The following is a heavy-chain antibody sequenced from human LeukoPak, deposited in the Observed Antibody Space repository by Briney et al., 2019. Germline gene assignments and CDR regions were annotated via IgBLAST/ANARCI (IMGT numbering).Heavy chain of an antibody. CDR2: ISGSGGST. Sequence: GSLRLSCAASGFMFDDHGMSWVRQAPGKGLEWVSAISGSGGSTYYADSVKGRFTISRDNSKNTLYLQMNSLRAEDTAVYYCAKVGDSSGYIYYFDYWGQGTLVTVSS. D-gene: IGHD3-22*01. CDR3: AKVGDSSGYIYYFDY. CDR1: GFMFDDHG. V-gene: IGHV3-23*01. J-gene: IGHJ4*02.